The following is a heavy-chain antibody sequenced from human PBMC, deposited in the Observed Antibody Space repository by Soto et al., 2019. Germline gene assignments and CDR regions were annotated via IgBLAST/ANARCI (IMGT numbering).Heavy chain of an antibody. CDR3: ARDGGSDLWDS. CDR1: GFTFSSYD. Sequence: VHLVESGGNLIQPGGSLRLSCAASGFTFSSYDMNWVLQAPGKGLEWVSYISGSGGAMFYADSVKGRFTISRDNAKNSLYLQMSSLRAEDTGVYYCARDGGSDLWDSWGQGTLVTVSP. J-gene: IGHJ4*02. CDR2: ISGSGGAM. V-gene: IGHV3-48*03. D-gene: IGHD5-12*01.